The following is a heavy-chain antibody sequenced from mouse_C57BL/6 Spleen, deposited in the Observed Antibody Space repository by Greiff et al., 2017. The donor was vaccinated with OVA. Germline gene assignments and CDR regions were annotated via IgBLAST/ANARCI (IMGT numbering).Heavy chain of an antibody. CDR3: ARDGYDDGYYFDY. V-gene: IGHV5-4*01. D-gene: IGHD2-3*01. CDR1: GFTFSSYA. CDR2: ISDGGSYT. J-gene: IGHJ2*01. Sequence: EVQLQESGGGLVKPGGSLKLSCAASGFTFSSYAMSWVRQTPEKRLEWVATISDGGSYTYYPDNVKGRFTISRDNAKNNLYLQMSHLKSEDTAMYYCARDGYDDGYYFDYWGQGTTLTVSS.